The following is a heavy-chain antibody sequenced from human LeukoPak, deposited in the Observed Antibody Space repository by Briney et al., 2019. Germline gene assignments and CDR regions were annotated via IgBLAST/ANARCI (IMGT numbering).Heavy chain of an antibody. CDR2: ISNNGGYT. CDR1: GFTFSSSA. J-gene: IGHJ6*02. V-gene: IGHV3-23*01. Sequence: GGSLRLSCAASGFTFSSSAMSWVRQAPGKGLEWVSAISNNGGYTYYADSVQGRFTISRDNSKSTLCLQMNSLRAEDTAVYYCAKTRGDYYYYGMDVWGQGTTVTVSS. CDR3: AKTRGDYYYYGMDV.